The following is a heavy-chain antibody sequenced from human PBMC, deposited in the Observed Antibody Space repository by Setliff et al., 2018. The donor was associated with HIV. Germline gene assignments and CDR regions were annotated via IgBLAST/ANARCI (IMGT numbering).Heavy chain of an antibody. J-gene: IGHJ4*02. Sequence: PGGSLRLSCAASGFTFDDYAMHWVRQAPGKGLEWVSGVSWNGRNIGYADSVKGRFTISRDNAKNSLYLQMNSLRAEDTALYYCAKDVTMVRGASYYFDYWGQGTLVTVSS. CDR1: GFTFDDYA. CDR2: VSWNGRNI. CDR3: AKDVTMVRGASYYFDY. V-gene: IGHV3-9*01. D-gene: IGHD3-10*01.